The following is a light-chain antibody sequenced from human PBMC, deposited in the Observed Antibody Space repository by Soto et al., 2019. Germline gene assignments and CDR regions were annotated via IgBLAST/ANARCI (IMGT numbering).Light chain of an antibody. Sequence: DIVMTPSPLSLPVTPGEPASISCRSSQSLLHRNGYNYLAWYLQEPGESPQLLIYLRRIRASGVADRFSGRNPGTEFTLKVSRVGAGGVGVYYCMRAGKPPLVFDGGTNVEIK. J-gene: IGKJ4*02. CDR2: LRR. V-gene: IGKV2-28*01. CDR1: QSLLHRNGYNY. CDR3: MRAGKPPLV.